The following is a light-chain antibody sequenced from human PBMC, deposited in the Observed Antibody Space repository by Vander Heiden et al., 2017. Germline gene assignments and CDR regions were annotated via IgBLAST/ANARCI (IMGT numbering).Light chain of an antibody. CDR2: WVS. V-gene: IGKV4-1*01. Sequence: DMVMTQSADSLAVSLGERATISCKSSRSVLYNSNNKKYLAWYQQKPGQPPKLLIYWVSIPEPPVPDRFRGRPSVRAFTLTIRILPAQHVAVSYCQQDDTAPFTFGQGTRLEIK. CDR1: RSVLYNSNNKKY. J-gene: IGKJ5*01. CDR3: QQDDTAPFT.